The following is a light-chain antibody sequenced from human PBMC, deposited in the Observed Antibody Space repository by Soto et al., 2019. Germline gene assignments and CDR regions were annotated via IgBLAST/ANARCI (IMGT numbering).Light chain of an antibody. V-gene: IGKV3-15*01. CDR3: QQYAGSPT. Sequence: EIVMTQSPATLSVSPGERATLSCRASQSVSSNLAWYQQKPGQAPRLLIYGASTRATGIPARFSGSGSGTGFTLTISRLEPEDFALYYCQQYAGSPTFGQGTRLEIK. CDR2: GAS. CDR1: QSVSSN. J-gene: IGKJ5*01.